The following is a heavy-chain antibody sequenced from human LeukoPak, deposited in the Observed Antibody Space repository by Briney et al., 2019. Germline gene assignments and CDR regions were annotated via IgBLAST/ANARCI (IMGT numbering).Heavy chain of an antibody. V-gene: IGHV4-34*01. CDR1: GGSFSGYY. CDR3: ARGIAAAGMFDY. Sequence: SETLSLPCAVYGGSFSGYYWSWIRQPPGKGLEWIGEINHSGSTNYNPSLKSRVTISVDTSKNQFSLKLSSVTAADTAVYYCARGIAAAGMFDYWGQGTLVTVSS. D-gene: IGHD6-13*01. CDR2: INHSGST. J-gene: IGHJ4*02.